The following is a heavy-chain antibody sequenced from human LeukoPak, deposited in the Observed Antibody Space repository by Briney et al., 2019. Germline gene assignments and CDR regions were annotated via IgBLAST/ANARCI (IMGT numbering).Heavy chain of an antibody. D-gene: IGHD6-19*01. CDR2: IYYSGST. V-gene: IGHV4-59*12. J-gene: IGHJ4*02. CDR1: VGSISRYY. CDR3: ARGSYPGWYNGEFDY. Sequence: SETLSLTCTVSVGSISRYYWSWIRQPPGKGLEWIGYIYYSGSTNYNPSLKSRVTISVDTSKNQFSLKLRSVTAADTAVYYCARGSYPGWYNGEFDYWGQGTLVTVSS.